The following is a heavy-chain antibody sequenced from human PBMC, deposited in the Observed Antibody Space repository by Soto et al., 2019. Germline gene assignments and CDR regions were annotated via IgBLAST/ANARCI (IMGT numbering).Heavy chain of an antibody. D-gene: IGHD6-13*01. J-gene: IGHJ4*02. V-gene: IGHV3-53*01. CDR3: ARDRERDAWYEDY. CDR1: GFTVSNNY. Sequence: PGGSLRLSCAVSGFTVSNNYMSWVRQAPGKGLEGVSVIYSGGYTAYGDSVKGRFTISRDNSKNKLYLQMNSLRADDTAVYYCARDRERDAWYEDYWGQGTLVPVYS. CDR2: IYSGGYT.